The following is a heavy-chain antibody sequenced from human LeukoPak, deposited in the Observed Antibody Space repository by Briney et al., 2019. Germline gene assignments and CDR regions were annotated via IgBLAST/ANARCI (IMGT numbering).Heavy chain of an antibody. CDR1: GGSISSSSW. Sequence: SETLSLTCVVSGGSISSSSWWSWVRQPPGTGLEWIAEIYHTGSTNYNPSLESRVTISIGKSKNQFSLNLSSVTAADTAVYYCARDHCTSTSCIIVDAFDLWGRGTLVTVSS. D-gene: IGHD2-2*01. CDR3: ARDHCTSTSCIIVDAFDL. J-gene: IGHJ3*01. V-gene: IGHV4-4*02. CDR2: IYHTGST.